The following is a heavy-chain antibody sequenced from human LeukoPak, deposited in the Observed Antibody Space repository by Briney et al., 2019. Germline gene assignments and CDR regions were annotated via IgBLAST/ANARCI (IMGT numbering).Heavy chain of an antibody. Sequence: GGSLRLSCAASGFTFSSYWMHWVRQAPGKGLVWVSRIKTDGSITNYADSVKGRFTISRDNARNTLYLQMNSLRAEDTAVYYCAREAATFDYWGQGTLVTVSS. CDR3: AREAATFDY. CDR1: GFTFSSYW. CDR2: IKTDGSIT. D-gene: IGHD6-13*01. J-gene: IGHJ4*02. V-gene: IGHV3-74*01.